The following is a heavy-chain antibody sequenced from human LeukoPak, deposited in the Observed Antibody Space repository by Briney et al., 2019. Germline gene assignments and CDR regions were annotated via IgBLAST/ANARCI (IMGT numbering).Heavy chain of an antibody. CDR2: INRSGSI. D-gene: IGHD1-1*01. CDR1: GGSFSGYY. V-gene: IGHV4-34*01. J-gene: IGHJ4*02. CDR3: ARGGDNWNFY. Sequence: SETLSLTCAVYGGSFSGYYRSWIRQPPGKGLELIGEINRSGSIDYNPSLKSRVTISADTSKNQFFLNLNSVTVADTAVYYCARGGDNWNFYWGQGTLVTVS.